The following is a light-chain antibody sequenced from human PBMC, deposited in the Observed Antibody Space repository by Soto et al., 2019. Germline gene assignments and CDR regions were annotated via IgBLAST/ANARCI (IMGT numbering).Light chain of an antibody. CDR1: QSLSNY. CDR2: DVS. Sequence: EIVLTQSPATLSLSPGERATLSCRASQSLSNYLTWYQQKPGQAPRLLIYDVSNRATGIPARFSGSGSGTDFTLTISSLEPEDFAVYYCQQRTSWPITFGQGTRLEIK. V-gene: IGKV3-11*01. CDR3: QQRTSWPIT. J-gene: IGKJ5*01.